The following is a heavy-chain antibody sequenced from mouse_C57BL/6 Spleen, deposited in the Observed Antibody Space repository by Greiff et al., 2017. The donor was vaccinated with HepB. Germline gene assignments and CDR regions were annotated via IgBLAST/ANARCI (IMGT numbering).Heavy chain of an antibody. Sequence: VQLQQPGAELVKPEASVKLSCKASGYTFTSYWMHWVKQRPGQGLEWIGMIHPNSGSTNYNEKFKSKATLTVDKSSSTAYMQLSSLTSEDSAVYYCARLITTVVADYWGQGTTLTVSS. CDR3: ARLITTVVADY. CDR1: GYTFTSYW. J-gene: IGHJ2*01. V-gene: IGHV1-64*01. D-gene: IGHD1-1*01. CDR2: IHPNSGST.